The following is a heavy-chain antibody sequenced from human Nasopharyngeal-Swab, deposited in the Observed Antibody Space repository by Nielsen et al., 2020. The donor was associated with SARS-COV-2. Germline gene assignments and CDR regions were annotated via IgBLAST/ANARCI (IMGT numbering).Heavy chain of an antibody. CDR1: GFTFSSYS. J-gene: IGHJ6*02. V-gene: IGHV3-21*01. D-gene: IGHD5-24*01. CDR3: AMTDGHKDPYYYYGMDV. CDR2: ISSSSSYI. Sequence: GESLKISCAASGFTFSSYSMNWVRQAPGKGLEWVSSISSSSSYIYYADSVKGQFTISRDNAKNSLYLQMNSLRAEDTAVYYCAMTDGHKDPYYYYGMDVWGQGTTVTVSS.